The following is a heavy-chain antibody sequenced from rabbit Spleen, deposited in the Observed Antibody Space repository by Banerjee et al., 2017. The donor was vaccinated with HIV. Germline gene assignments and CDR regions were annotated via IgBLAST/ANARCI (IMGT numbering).Heavy chain of an antibody. Sequence: QQLVESGGGLVKPGASLTLTCKASGVSFSSGYDMCWVRQAPGKGLEWIACIDTSDGDTDYANWPKGRFTISKTSSTTVTLQMTSLTAADTATYFCARNYVNAFDPWGQGTLVTVS. J-gene: IGHJ2*01. CDR2: IDTSDGDT. D-gene: IGHD1-1*01. CDR1: GVSFSSGYD. CDR3: ARNYVNAFDP. V-gene: IGHV1S40*01.